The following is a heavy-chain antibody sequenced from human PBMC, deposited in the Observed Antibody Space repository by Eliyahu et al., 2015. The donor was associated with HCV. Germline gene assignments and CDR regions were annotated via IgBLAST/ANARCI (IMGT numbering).Heavy chain of an antibody. J-gene: IGHJ5*02. D-gene: IGHD6-19*01. CDR2: IHYSGST. Sequence: QVQLQESGPGLVKPSETLSLTCTVXGGSLTTYYWSWIRQPPGKGLEWIGYIHYSGSTNYNPSLKSRVPISLDTSKXQFSLKLTSVTAADTAVYYCASGGGGIAVAGTGGWFDPWGQGTLVTVSS. CDR1: GGSLTTYY. CDR3: ASGGGGIAVAGTGGWFDP. V-gene: IGHV4-59*01.